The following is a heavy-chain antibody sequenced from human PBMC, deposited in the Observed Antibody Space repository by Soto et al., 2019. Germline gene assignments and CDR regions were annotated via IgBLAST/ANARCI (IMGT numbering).Heavy chain of an antibody. V-gene: IGHV4-30-4*01. D-gene: IGHD2-21*01. CDR2: IYYSGST. J-gene: IGHJ4*02. CDR1: GGAISSGCNY. Sequence: PSETLSLTCTVSGGAISSGCNYWSLIRQPPGKGLEWIGNIYYSGSTYYNPSLKSRVSISVDTSRDQFSLKLSSVTAADTAVYYFARGPVVVVSAPYYFDYWGQGT. CDR3: ARGPVVVVSAPYYFDY.